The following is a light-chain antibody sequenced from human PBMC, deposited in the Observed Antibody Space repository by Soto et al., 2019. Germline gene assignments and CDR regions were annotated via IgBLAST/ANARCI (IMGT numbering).Light chain of an antibody. CDR3: APWDDSLSGWV. CDR1: SSNIGSNT. Sequence: QSVLTQPPSASATPGQRVTISCSGSSSNIGSNTVNWYQHLPGTPPKLVIYYNDQRPSGVPDRFSGSRSGTSASLAISGLQSDDEADYYCAPWDDSLSGWVFGGGTK. CDR2: YND. J-gene: IGLJ3*02. V-gene: IGLV1-44*01.